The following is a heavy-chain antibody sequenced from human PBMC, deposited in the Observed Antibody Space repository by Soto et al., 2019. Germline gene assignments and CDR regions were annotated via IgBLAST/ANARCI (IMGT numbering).Heavy chain of an antibody. CDR2: ISSYGADT. CDR1: GFTFNSYA. V-gene: IGHV3-64D*06. Sequence: GGSLRLSCSASGFTFNSYAMHWVRQAPGKGLEFVSTISSYGADTYYADSVKGRFAISRDNSKNTLYLQMSSLRAEDTALYYCVKEGYMRSDWYGQFDYWGQGALVTVSS. D-gene: IGHD6-19*01. CDR3: VKEGYMRSDWYGQFDY. J-gene: IGHJ4*02.